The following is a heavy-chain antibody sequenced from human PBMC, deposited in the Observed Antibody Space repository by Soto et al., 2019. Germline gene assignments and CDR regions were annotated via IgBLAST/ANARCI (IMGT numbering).Heavy chain of an antibody. CDR1: GGTFSSYA. CDR2: IIPIFGTA. J-gene: IGHJ6*02. Sequence: QVQLVQSGAEVKKPGSSVKVSCKASGGTFSSYAISWVRQAPGQGLEWMGGIIPIFGTANYAQKFQGRVTITADESTSTAYMELSSLRSEDTAVYYCARPPGYLGSWDVVDYYYGMDVWGQGTTVTVSS. CDR3: ARPPGYLGSWDVVDYYYGMDV. D-gene: IGHD1-26*01. V-gene: IGHV1-69*01.